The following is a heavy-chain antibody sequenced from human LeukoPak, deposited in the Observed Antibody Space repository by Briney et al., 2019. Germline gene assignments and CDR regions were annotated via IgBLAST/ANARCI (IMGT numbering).Heavy chain of an antibody. CDR2: IYTSGST. CDR3: ARGGDGYNPPFDY. Sequence: SETLSLTCTVSRGSISSYYWGWIRQPAGKGLEWIGRIYTSGSTNYNPSLKSRVTMSVDTSKNQFSLKLSSVTAADTAVYYCARGGDGYNPPFDYWGQGTLVTVSS. D-gene: IGHD5-24*01. J-gene: IGHJ4*02. V-gene: IGHV4-4*07. CDR1: RGSISSYY.